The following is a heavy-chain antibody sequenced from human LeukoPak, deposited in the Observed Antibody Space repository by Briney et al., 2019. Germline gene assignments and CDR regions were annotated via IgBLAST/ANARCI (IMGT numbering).Heavy chain of an antibody. J-gene: IGHJ3*02. CDR2: ISGSGDST. CDR1: GFTFNNYV. D-gene: IGHD1-26*01. V-gene: IGHV3-23*01. Sequence: GGALRLSCAASGFTFNNYVMDWVRQAPGKGLQWVPAISGSGDSTYYADSVKGRFTISRDNSKNTLYLQMNSLRDDDTAIYYCAKGGGYYPVADAFVIWGQGTMVIVSS. CDR3: AKGGGYYPVADAFVI.